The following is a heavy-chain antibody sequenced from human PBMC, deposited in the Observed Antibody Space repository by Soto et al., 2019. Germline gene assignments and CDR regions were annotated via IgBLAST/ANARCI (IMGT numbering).Heavy chain of an antibody. CDR3: ARSKASDYGDYVSFGYYYYMDV. V-gene: IGHV3-48*01. CDR1: GFTFSSYS. J-gene: IGHJ6*03. Sequence: GGSLRLSCAASGFTFSSYSMNWVRQAPGKGLEWVSYISSSSSTIYYADSVKGRFTISRDNAKNSLYLQMNSLRAEDTAVYYCARSKASDYGDYVSFGYYYYMDVWGKGTTVTVSS. D-gene: IGHD4-17*01. CDR2: ISSSSSTI.